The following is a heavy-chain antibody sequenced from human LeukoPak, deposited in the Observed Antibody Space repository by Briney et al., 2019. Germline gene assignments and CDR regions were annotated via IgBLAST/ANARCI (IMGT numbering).Heavy chain of an antibody. CDR3: ATYRHAFDI. Sequence: GGSLRLSCAASGFTISSYAMSWVRQAPGKGLEWVSAISASDDRTYYADSVKGRFTMSRDNSKNTLYLNMNSLRVEDTALYYCATYRHAFDIWGQGTMVTVSS. CDR2: ISASDDRT. V-gene: IGHV3-23*01. J-gene: IGHJ3*02. CDR1: GFTISSYA. D-gene: IGHD1-26*01.